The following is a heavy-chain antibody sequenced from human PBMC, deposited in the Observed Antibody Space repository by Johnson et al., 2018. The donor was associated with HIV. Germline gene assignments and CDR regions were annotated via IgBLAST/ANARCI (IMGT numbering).Heavy chain of an antibody. CDR1: GFTFSSYA. J-gene: IGHJ3*02. V-gene: IGHV3-30-3*01. D-gene: IGHD5-24*01. CDR2: ISYDGSNK. Sequence: QVQLVESGGGVVQPGRSLRLSCAASGFTFSSYAMHWVRQAPGKGLEWVAVISYDGSNKYYADSVKGRFTISRDNSKNTLYLQMNSLRAEDTAVYYCAREMATIRGYAFEIWGQGTMVTVSS. CDR3: AREMATIRGYAFEI.